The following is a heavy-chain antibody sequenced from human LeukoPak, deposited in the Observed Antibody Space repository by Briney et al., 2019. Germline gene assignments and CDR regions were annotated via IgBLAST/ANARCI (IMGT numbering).Heavy chain of an antibody. V-gene: IGHV4-59*01. CDR1: GGSISSYY. CDR3: ARYVWGSYPTFEDY. Sequence: PSETLSLTCTVSGGSISSYYWSLIRQPPGKGLEWIGYISYSGSTNYNPSLKSRVTISVDTSKNQFSLKVSSVTAADTAVYYCARYVWGSYPTFEDYWGQGTLVTVSS. J-gene: IGHJ4*02. CDR2: ISYSGST. D-gene: IGHD3-16*02.